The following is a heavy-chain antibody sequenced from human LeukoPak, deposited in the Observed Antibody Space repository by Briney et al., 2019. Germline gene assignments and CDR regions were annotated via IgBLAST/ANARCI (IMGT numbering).Heavy chain of an antibody. J-gene: IGHJ3*02. CDR3: ARDSTGWQADSFDI. CDR2: IKQDGGET. Sequence: PGGSLRLSCAASGFTFSHAWMNWVRQAPGKGLEWVADIKQDGGETYYADFVRGRFTISRDNGKNSLYLQMNSLRVEDTAVYFCARDSTGWQADSFDIWGQGTKVTVSA. V-gene: IGHV3-7*01. CDR1: GFTFSHAW. D-gene: IGHD2-8*02.